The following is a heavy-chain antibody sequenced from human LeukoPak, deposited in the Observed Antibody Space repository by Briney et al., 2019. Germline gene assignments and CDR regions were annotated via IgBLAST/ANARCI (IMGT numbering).Heavy chain of an antibody. Sequence: PGGSLRLSCAASGFTFSSYAMSWVRQAPGKGLEWVSAISGSGGSTYYADSVKGRFTISRDNSKNTVYVQMNSLRAEDTAIYYCAKASGYSYGKYFFDSWGQGILVTVSS. J-gene: IGHJ4*02. CDR3: AKASGYSYGKYFFDS. V-gene: IGHV3-23*01. D-gene: IGHD5-18*01. CDR2: ISGSGGST. CDR1: GFTFSSYA.